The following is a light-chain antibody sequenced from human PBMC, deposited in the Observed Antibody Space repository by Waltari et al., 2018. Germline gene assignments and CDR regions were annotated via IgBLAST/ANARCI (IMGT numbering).Light chain of an antibody. J-gene: IGLJ1*01. CDR1: NLGHKC. V-gene: IGLV3-1*01. CDR3: QAWDSSTEV. CDR2: QDT. Sequence: SYELTQPPSVSVSPGQTATITCSGDNLGHKCACWYQQKAGQSPVLVIYQDTKRPSGIPERFSGSNSGNTVTLTISGTQAMDEADYYCQAWDSSTEVFGTGTKLTVL.